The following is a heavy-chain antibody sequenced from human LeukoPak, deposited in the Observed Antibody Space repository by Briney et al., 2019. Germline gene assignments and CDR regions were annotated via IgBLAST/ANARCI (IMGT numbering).Heavy chain of an antibody. CDR1: GGSFSRYY. CDR2: INHSRRI. CDR3: ARHPDFWSGYYKESHYGMDV. D-gene: IGHD3-3*01. J-gene: IGHJ6*02. Sequence: PSETLSLTCAVYGGSFSRYYWSWIRQPPGKGLEWIGEINHSRRINYNPSLKSRVTISVDTSKNQFSLKLSSVTAADTAVYYCARHPDFWSGYYKESHYGMDVWGQGTTVTVSS. V-gene: IGHV4-34*01.